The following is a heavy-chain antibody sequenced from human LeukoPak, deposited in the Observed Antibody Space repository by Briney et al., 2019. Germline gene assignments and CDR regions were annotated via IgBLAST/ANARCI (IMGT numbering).Heavy chain of an antibody. CDR3: ARDLTPISYYYGSGGFDY. V-gene: IGHV3-21*01. J-gene: IGHJ4*02. CDR2: ISSSSSYI. CDR1: GFTFSSYS. D-gene: IGHD3-10*01. Sequence: GGSLRLSCAASGFTFSSYSMNWVRQAPGKGLEWVSSISSSSSYIYYADSVKGRFTISRDNAKNSLYLQMNSLRAEDTAVYHCARDLTPISYYYGSGGFDYWGQGTLVTVSS.